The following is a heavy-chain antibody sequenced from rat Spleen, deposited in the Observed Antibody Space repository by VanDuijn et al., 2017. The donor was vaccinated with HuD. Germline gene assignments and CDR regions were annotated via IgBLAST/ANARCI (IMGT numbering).Heavy chain of an antibody. V-gene: IGHV5-29*01. J-gene: IGHJ2*01. CDR2: ISYDGTAT. D-gene: IGHD1-11*01. CDR1: GFTFSIYG. CDR3: ARRHYGYTDYFDY. Sequence: EVQLVDHGGALVPPGRSLKLSCAPSGFTFSIYGMAWVRQAPTKGLEWVASISYDGTATYYRDSVKGRFTLSRDTAQNILYLQMNSPRSEDTATYYCARRHYGYTDYFDYWGQGVMVTVSS.